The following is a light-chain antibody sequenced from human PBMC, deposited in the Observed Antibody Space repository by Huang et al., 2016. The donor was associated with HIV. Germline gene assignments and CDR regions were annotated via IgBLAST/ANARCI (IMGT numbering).Light chain of an antibody. CDR2: DAA. CDR1: QSIRNRY. J-gene: IGKJ2*01. CDR3: QQYGSSSYT. Sequence: EIVLTQSPATLSLSPGERATLSCRATQSIRNRYVAWFQQKPGLAPRLLIYDAANRATGIPDRLSGGGSGTDFTLTISRLEPEDFAVYYCQQYGSSSYTFGQGTKLELK. V-gene: IGKV3D-20*01.